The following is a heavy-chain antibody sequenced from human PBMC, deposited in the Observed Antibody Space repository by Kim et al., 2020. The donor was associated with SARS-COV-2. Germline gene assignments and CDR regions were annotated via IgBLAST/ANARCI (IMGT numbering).Heavy chain of an antibody. J-gene: IGHJ4*02. CDR3: ARVVVVKVGYFDY. V-gene: IGHV1-69*04. Sequence: ERRFSARVTITADKSTSTAYMELSSLRSEDTAVYYCARVVVVKVGYFDYWGQGTLVTVSS. D-gene: IGHD2-21*01.